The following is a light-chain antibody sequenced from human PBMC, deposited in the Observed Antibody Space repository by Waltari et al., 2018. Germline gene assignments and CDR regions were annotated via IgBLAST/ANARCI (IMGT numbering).Light chain of an antibody. CDR2: EVN. CDR1: RSDAGGFNY. CDR3: SSYTSSRTLV. Sequence: QSALTQPASVSEPPGQSITLACTGPRSDAGGFNYFSWYQQHPGQAPKLMIYEVNNRPSGVSNRFSGSKSGNTASLTISGLQAEDEADYYCSSYTSSRTLVFGGGTKLTVL. J-gene: IGLJ2*01. V-gene: IGLV2-14*01.